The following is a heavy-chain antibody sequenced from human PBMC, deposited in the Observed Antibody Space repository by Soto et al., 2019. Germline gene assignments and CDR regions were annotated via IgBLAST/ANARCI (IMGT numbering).Heavy chain of an antibody. Sequence: QVQLVQSGAEVKKPGASVKVSCKASGYTFTSYGISWVRQAPGQGLEWMGWISAYNGNTNYAQKLQGRVTMTTDTSTSTDYMELRSLRSDDTAVYYCARDFRGDYDRSGVWFDPWGQGTLVTVSS. CDR3: ARDFRGDYDRSGVWFDP. V-gene: IGHV1-18*01. D-gene: IGHD3-22*01. J-gene: IGHJ5*02. CDR2: ISAYNGNT. CDR1: GYTFTSYG.